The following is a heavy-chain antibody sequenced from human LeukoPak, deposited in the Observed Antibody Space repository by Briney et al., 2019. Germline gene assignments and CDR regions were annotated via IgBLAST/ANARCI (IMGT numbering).Heavy chain of an antibody. CDR2: ISYDGSNK. V-gene: IGHV3-30*04. CDR3: ARGLLWFGELPI. CDR1: GFTFSRYA. J-gene: IGHJ3*02. D-gene: IGHD3-10*01. Sequence: GGSLRLSCAASGFTFSRYAMHWVRQAPGKGLEWVAVISYDGSNKYYADSVKGRFTISRDNSKNTLYLQMNSLRAEDTAVYYCARGLLWFGELPIWGQGTMVTVSS.